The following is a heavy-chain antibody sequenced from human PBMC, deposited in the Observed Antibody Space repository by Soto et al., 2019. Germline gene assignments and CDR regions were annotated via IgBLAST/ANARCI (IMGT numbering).Heavy chain of an antibody. CDR1: GGTFSSYA. J-gene: IGHJ6*02. CDR3: AREMYDFWSGYYLDYGMDV. CDR2: IIPIFGTA. Sequence: GASVKVSCTASGGTFSSYAISWVRQAPGQGLEWMGGIIPIFGTANYAQKFQGRVTITADKSTSTAYMELSSLRSGDTAVYYCAREMYDFWSGYYLDYGMDVWGQGTTVTVSS. V-gene: IGHV1-69*06. D-gene: IGHD3-3*01.